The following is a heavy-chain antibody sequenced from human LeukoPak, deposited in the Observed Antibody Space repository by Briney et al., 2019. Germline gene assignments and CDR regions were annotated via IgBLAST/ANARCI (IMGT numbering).Heavy chain of an antibody. V-gene: IGHV3-30-3*01. J-gene: IGHJ4*02. CDR3: VRDAGTIPEVVNAHFDY. Sequence: GGSLRLSCEASGSTFISYLIHWVRQAPGKGLEWVALISKDGTGDWYATSVRGRFTISRDNSKNTVYLHMNSLRPEDTALYYCVRDAGTIPEVVNAHFDYWGQGTLVTVSS. CDR2: ISKDGTGD. CDR1: GSTFISYL. D-gene: IGHD1-14*01.